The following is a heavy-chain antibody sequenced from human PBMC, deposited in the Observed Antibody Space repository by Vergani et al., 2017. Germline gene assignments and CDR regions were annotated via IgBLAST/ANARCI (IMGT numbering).Heavy chain of an antibody. D-gene: IGHD3-22*01. V-gene: IGHV4-31*03. CDR2: IYYSGST. Sequence: QVQLQESGPGLVKPSQTLSLTCTVSGGSISSGGYYWSWIRQHPGKGLELNGYIYYSGSTYYNPSLKSRVTISVDTSKNQFSLKLSSVTAADTAVYYCARDRAGTDSSGYYYSGAFDIWGQGTMVTVSS. CDR3: ARDRAGTDSSGYYYSGAFDI. CDR1: GGSISSGGYY. J-gene: IGHJ3*02.